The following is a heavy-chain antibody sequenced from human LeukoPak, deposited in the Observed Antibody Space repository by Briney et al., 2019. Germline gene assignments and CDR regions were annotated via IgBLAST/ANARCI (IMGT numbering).Heavy chain of an antibody. CDR3: ASSPYHCGGDCHLPFDY. CDR1: GGTFSSYA. V-gene: IGHV1-69*13. J-gene: IGHJ4*02. Sequence: GASVKVSCKASGGTFSSYAISWVRQAPGQGLEWMGGIIPIFGTANYAQKFQGRVTITADESTSTAYMELSSLRSEDTAVYYCASSPYHCGGDCHLPFDYWGQGTLVTVSS. CDR2: IIPIFGTA. D-gene: IGHD2-21*02.